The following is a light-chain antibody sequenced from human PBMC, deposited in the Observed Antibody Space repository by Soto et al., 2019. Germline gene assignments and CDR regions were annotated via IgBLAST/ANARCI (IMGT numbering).Light chain of an antibody. CDR3: LQVKNFPRT. Sequence: DIQMTQAPSSVSASVGDRVTITCRASQNINHRVAWFQQRPGRAPKYLIQAASILQSGFPSRFSATGSGTDFTLTIDRLQPEDFATYYCLQVKNFPRTFGQGTKLEIK. V-gene: IGKV1-12*01. CDR2: AAS. CDR1: QNINHR. J-gene: IGKJ1*01.